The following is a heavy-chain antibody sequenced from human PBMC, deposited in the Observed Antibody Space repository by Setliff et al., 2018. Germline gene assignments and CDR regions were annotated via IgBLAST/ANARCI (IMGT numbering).Heavy chain of an antibody. J-gene: IGHJ4*02. D-gene: IGHD3-3*01. Sequence: SETLSLTCAVSGYSISSGYYWGWIRQPPGKGLEWIGNIYHSGSTYYNPSLKSRVTISVDTSKNQFSLKLSSVTAADTAVYYCARERMYYNFWSGYSDYWGQGTLVTVPQ. V-gene: IGHV4-38-2*02. CDR1: GYSISSGYY. CDR3: ARERMYYNFWSGYSDY. CDR2: IYHSGST.